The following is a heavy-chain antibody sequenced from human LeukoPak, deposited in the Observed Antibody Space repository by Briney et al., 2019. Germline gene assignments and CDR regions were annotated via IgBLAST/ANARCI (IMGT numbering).Heavy chain of an antibody. CDR3: ANGDYDSSGPGDY. CDR1: GFTFSSYG. CDR2: ISYDGSNK. Sequence: GGSLRLSCAASGFTFSSYGMHWVRQAPGKGLEWVAVISYDGSNKYYADSVKGRFSISRDNSKNTLYLQMNSLRAEDTAVYYCANGDYDSSGPGDYWGQGTLVTVSS. V-gene: IGHV3-30*18. J-gene: IGHJ4*02. D-gene: IGHD3-22*01.